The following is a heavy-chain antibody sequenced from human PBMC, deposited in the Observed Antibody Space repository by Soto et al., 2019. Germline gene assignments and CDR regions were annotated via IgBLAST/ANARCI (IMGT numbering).Heavy chain of an antibody. CDR2: IYYSGSA. V-gene: IGHV4-31*03. CDR3: ARSIDP. J-gene: IGHJ5*02. Sequence: PSETLSLTCTVSGFTISSGGYYWSWIRQHPGKGLEWIGYIYYSGSAYYNPSLKRRVTISVDTSKNQFSLKLTSVTAADTAVYYCARSIDPWGQGTLVTVSS. CDR1: GFTISSGGYY.